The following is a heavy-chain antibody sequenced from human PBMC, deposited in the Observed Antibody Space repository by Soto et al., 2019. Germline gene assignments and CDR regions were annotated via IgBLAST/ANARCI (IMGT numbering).Heavy chain of an antibody. D-gene: IGHD2-2*02. CDR2: ISGSGGST. Sequence: PACTPAAFTFSGDAMSWCRGEPGKGLGWGSAISGSGGSTYYADSVKGRFTISRDNSKNTLYLQMNSLRAEDTAVYYCAKDREKGSIVVVAAAIRASAGNWFDPSGQRTLV. CDR3: AKDREKGSIVVVAAAIRASAGNWFDP. J-gene: IGHJ5*02. CDR1: AFTFSGDA. V-gene: IGHV3-23*01.